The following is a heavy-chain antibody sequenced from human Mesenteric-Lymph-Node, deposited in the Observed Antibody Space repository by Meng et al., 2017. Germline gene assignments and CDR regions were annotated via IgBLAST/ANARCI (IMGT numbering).Heavy chain of an antibody. CDR3: AHFRVPRSFDP. CDR2: IYWDDDK. Sequence: QMSLTESGPTLVKPTNTCTFSVFSLRTSRVGVGWIRQPPGKALEWLALIYWDDDKRYIPSLKSRLTITKDTSKNQVVLTMTNMDPVDTATYYCAHFRVPRSFDPWGQGTLVTAPQ. V-gene: IGHV2-5*02. CDR1: VFSLRTSRVG. D-gene: IGHD2-2*01. J-gene: IGHJ5*02.